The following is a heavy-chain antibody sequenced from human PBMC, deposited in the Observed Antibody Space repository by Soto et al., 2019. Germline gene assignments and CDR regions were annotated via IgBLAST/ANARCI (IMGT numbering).Heavy chain of an antibody. J-gene: IGHJ6*02. CDR2: ISWNSGSI. CDR3: AKDLYCSGGSCYSTYYYYGMDV. V-gene: IGHV3-9*01. CDR1: GFTFDDYA. D-gene: IGHD2-15*01. Sequence: GGSLSLSCAASGFTFDDYAMHWVRQAPGKGLEWASGISWNSGSIGYADSVKGRFTISRDNAKNSLYLQMNSLRAEDTALYYCAKDLYCSGGSCYSTYYYYGMDVWGQGTTVTVSS.